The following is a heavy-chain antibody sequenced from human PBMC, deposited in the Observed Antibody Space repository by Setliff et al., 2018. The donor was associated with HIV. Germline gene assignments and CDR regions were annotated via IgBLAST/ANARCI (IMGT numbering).Heavy chain of an antibody. CDR3: ARRRSMPNNAFDI. Sequence: PSETLSLTCAVSGYSIRSGYYWGWIRQPPGKGLEWIGNIYHSGNTLHNPSLKSRVTISVHTSKNQFSLKLSSVTAADTAVYYCARRRSMPNNAFDIWGQGTMVTVSS. CDR2: IYHSGNT. CDR1: GYSIRSGYY. V-gene: IGHV4-38-2*01. J-gene: IGHJ3*02. D-gene: IGHD2-2*01.